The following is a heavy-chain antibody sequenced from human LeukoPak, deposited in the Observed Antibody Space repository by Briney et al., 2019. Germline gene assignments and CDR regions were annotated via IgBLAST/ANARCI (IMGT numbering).Heavy chain of an antibody. CDR1: GFTFSSYA. J-gene: IGHJ4*02. V-gene: IGHV3-30*04. CDR3: ARVARSSTSCPDY. Sequence: GGSLRLSCAASGFTFSSYAMHWVRQAPGKGLEWVAVISYDGSNKYYADSVKGRFTISRDNSKNTLYLQMNNVRAEDTAIYYCARVARSSTSCPDYWGQGTLVTVSS. D-gene: IGHD2-2*01. CDR2: ISYDGSNK.